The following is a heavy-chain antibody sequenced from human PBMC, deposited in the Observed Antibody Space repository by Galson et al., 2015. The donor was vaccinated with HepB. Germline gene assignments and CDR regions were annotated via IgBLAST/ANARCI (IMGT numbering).Heavy chain of an antibody. D-gene: IGHD3-10*01. V-gene: IGHV5-51*03. J-gene: IGHJ5*01. CDR3: AKKASGSYYKGYNWFDF. CDR2: IYPGDSDT. Sequence: QSGAEVKKPGESLKISFKASGYIFSTDWIGWVRQMPGKGLEWMGIIYPGDSDTRYSPSFQGQVIISADKSTSTAYLQWSSLKASDTAMYYCAKKASGSYYKGYNWFDFWGQGTLVTVSS. CDR1: GYIFSTDW.